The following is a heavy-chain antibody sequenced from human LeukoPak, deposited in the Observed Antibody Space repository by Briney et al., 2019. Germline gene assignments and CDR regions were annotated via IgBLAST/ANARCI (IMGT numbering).Heavy chain of an antibody. Sequence: GGSLRLSCAASGFTFSSYAMSWVRQAPGKGLQWVSAISGGGAGIYYADSVKGRFTISRDNSKNTLYLQMNSLRAEDTAVYYCAKGGGDAFDIWGQGTMVTVSS. V-gene: IGHV3-23*01. CDR2: ISGGGAGI. CDR3: AKGGGDAFDI. D-gene: IGHD3-16*01. CDR1: GFTFSSYA. J-gene: IGHJ3*02.